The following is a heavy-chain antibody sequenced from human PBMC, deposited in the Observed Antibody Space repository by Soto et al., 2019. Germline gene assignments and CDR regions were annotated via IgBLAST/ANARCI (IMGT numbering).Heavy chain of an antibody. D-gene: IGHD3-22*01. CDR2: IIPIFGTA. V-gene: IGHV1-69*13. CDR3: VAGDYYYDSSGYYENYYYGMDV. CDR1: GVTFSSYA. J-gene: IGHJ6*02. Sequence: ASVKVSCKASGVTFSSYAISWVRQAPGQGLEWMGGIIPIFGTANYAQKFQGRVTITADESTSTAYMELSSLRSEDTAVYYCVAGDYYYDSSGYYENYYYGMDVWGQGTTVTVSS.